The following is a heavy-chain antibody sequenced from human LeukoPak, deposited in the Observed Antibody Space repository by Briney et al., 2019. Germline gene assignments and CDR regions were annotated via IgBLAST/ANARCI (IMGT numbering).Heavy chain of an antibody. CDR1: GFTVSSNY. D-gene: IGHD5-18*01. J-gene: IGHJ4*02. CDR3: ARVGWLALFPTPYYFDY. Sequence: GGSLRLSCAASGFTVSSNYINWVRQVPGKGLEWVSLIQSSGSTYYADSVKGRFTISRDNSKNTLYLQMNSLRAEDTAVYYCARVGWLALFPTPYYFDYWGQGTLVTVSS. V-gene: IGHV3-53*01. CDR2: IQSSGST.